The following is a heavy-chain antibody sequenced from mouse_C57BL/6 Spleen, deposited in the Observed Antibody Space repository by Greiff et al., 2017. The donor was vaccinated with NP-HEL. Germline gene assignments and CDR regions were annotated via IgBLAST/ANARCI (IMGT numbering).Heavy chain of an antibody. D-gene: IGHD1-1*01. CDR1: GYTFTSYW. CDR3: ARYDYGTLDY. Sequence: QVQLQQPGAELVRPGSSVKLSCKASGYTFTSYWMHWVKQRPIQGLEWIGNIDPSDSETHYNQKFKDKATLTVDKSSSTAYMQLSSLTSEDSAVYYWARYDYGTLDYWGQGTTLTVSS. J-gene: IGHJ2*01. V-gene: IGHV1-52*01. CDR2: IDPSDSET.